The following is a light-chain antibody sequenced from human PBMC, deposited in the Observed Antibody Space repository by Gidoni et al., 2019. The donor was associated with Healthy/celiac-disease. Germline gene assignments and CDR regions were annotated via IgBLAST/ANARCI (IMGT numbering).Light chain of an antibody. CDR1: QSVSSY. Sequence: EIVLTQSPATLSLSPGERATLPCRASQSVSSYLAWYQQKPGQAPRLLIYDASNRATGIPARFSGSGSGTDFTLTISSLEPEDFAVYYCQQRSNWPTWTFXQXTKVXIK. J-gene: IGKJ1*01. CDR2: DAS. CDR3: QQRSNWPTWT. V-gene: IGKV3-11*01.